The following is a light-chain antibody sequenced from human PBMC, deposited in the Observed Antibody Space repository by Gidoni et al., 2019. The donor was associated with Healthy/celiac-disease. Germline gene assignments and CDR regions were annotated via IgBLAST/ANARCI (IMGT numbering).Light chain of an antibody. CDR3: SSYTSSSTWV. CDR1: SSDVGGYNY. Sequence: QSALTQPASKSGSPGPSITISCTGTSSDVGGYNYVSWYQQHPGKAPKLMIYDVSNRPSGVSNRFSGSKSGNTASLTISGLQAEDEADYYCSSYTSSSTWVFGGGTKLTVL. J-gene: IGLJ3*02. CDR2: DVS. V-gene: IGLV2-14*01.